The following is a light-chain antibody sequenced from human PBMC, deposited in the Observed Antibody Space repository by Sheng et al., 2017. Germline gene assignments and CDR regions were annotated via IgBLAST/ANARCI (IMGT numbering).Light chain of an antibody. CDR3: QSYDSSLSASI. V-gene: IGLV1-40*01. CDR1: SSNIGAGHD. Sequence: QLVLTQPPSVSGAPGQRVTISCTGSSSNIGAGHDVHWYQQVPGTAPKLLIYGNSNRPSGVPDRFSGSKSGTSASLAITGLQAEDEADYYCQSYDSSLSASIFGGGTKLTVL. CDR2: GNS. J-gene: IGLJ2*01.